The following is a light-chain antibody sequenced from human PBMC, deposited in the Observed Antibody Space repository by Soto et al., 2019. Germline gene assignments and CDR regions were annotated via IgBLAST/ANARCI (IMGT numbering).Light chain of an antibody. CDR1: SSDVGGYNY. CDR3: SSYTSSSSSYV. Sequence: ALTQPASVSGSPGQSITISCTGTSSDVGGYNYVSWYQQHPGKAPKLMIYDVSNRPSGVSNRFSGSKSGNTASLTISGLQAEDEADYYCSSYTSSSSSYVFGTGTKVTVL. J-gene: IGLJ1*01. CDR2: DVS. V-gene: IGLV2-14*01.